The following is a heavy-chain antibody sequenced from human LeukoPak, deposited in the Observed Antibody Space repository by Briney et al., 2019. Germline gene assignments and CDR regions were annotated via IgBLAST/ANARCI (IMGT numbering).Heavy chain of an antibody. J-gene: IGHJ5*02. CDR3: ARDPGYYDFWSGYPNNWFDP. CDR1: GYSISSGYY. D-gene: IGHD3-3*01. V-gene: IGHV4-38-2*02. Sequence: SETLSLTCTVSGYSISSGYYWGWIRQPPGKGLEWIGSIYHSGSTYYNPSLKSRVTISVDTSKNQFSLKLSSVTAADTAVYYCARDPGYYDFWSGYPNNWFDPWGQGTLVTVSS. CDR2: IYHSGST.